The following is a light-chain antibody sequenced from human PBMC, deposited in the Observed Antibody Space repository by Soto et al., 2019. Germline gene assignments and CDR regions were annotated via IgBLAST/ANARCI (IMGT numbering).Light chain of an antibody. CDR1: SSNIGAGYD. J-gene: IGLJ2*01. CDR3: QSYDSSLSGHVV. V-gene: IGLV1-40*01. CDR2: GNS. Sequence: QSVLTQPPSVSGAPGQRVTISCTGSSSNIGAGYDLHWYQQLPGTPPKLLIYGNSNRPSGVPDRFSGSKSGTSASLAITGLQAEDEADYYCQSYDSSLSGHVVFGGGTKLTVL.